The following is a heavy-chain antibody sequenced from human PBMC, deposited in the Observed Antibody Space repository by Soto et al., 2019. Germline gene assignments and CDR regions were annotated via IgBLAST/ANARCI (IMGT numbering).Heavy chain of an antibody. D-gene: IGHD3-22*01. Sequence: EVQLVESGGGLVQPGGSLRLSCAASGFTFSSYSMNWVRQAPGKGLEWVSYISSSSSTIYYADSVKGRFTISRDNAKNSLYLQMSSLRDEDRAVHYSARDQAGYYVSSGYYYVDGMDVWCQGSTITVSS. CDR1: GFTFSSYS. V-gene: IGHV3-48*02. CDR3: ARDQAGYYVSSGYYYVDGMDV. J-gene: IGHJ6*02. CDR2: ISSSSSTI.